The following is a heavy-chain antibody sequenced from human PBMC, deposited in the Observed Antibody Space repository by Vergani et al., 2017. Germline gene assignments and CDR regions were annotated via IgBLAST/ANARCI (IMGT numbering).Heavy chain of an antibody. CDR3: AREGYCTNGVCFTLFDV. J-gene: IGHJ4*02. D-gene: IGHD2-8*01. V-gene: IGHV4-4*07. CDR2: IYTSGST. Sequence: QVQLQESGPGLVKPSETLSLTCTVSGGSISSYYWSWIRQPAGKGLEWIGRIYTSGSTNYNPSLKSRVTMSVDTSTHQFSLNLRSVTAADTAVYYCAREGYCTNGVCFTLFDVWGQGALVTVSS. CDR1: GGSISSYY.